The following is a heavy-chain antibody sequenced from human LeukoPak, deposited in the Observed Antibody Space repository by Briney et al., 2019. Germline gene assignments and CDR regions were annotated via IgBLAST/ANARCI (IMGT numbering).Heavy chain of an antibody. CDR2: IYHTEST. CDR3: ARLQYCSGTSCYWFDP. CDR1: GGSISSGLYS. V-gene: IGHV4-30-2*01. J-gene: IGHJ5*02. D-gene: IGHD2-2*01. Sequence: SQTLSLTCGVSGGSISSGLYSWSWIRQPLGKGLEWIGYIYHTESTYYNPSLKSRVTISVDTSKNQFSLRLSSVTAADTAVYYCARLQYCSGTSCYWFDPWGQGTLVTVSS.